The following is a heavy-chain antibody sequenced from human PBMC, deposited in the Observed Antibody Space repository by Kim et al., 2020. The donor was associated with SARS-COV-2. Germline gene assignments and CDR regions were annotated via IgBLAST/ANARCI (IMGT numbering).Heavy chain of an antibody. V-gene: IGHV5-10-1*01. D-gene: IGHD3-9*01. Sequence: GESLKISCKGSGYSFTSYWISWVRQMPGKGLEWMGRIDPSDSYTNYSPSFQGHVTISADKSISTAYLQWSSLKASDTAMYYCARLGLYDILTGYSAGMDVWGQGTTVTVSS. CDR1: GYSFTSYW. CDR3: ARLGLYDILTGYSAGMDV. CDR2: IDPSDSYT. J-gene: IGHJ6*02.